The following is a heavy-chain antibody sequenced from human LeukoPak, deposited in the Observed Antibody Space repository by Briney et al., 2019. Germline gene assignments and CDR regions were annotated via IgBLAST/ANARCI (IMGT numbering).Heavy chain of an antibody. V-gene: IGHV3-23*01. D-gene: IGHD5-24*01. Sequence: GGSLRLSCAASGFTFSSYAMSWVRQAPGKGLEWVSAISGSGGSTYYADSVKGRFTISRDNSKNTLYLQMNSLRAEDTAVYYCARRSRDGWYFDYWGQGTLVTVFS. CDR3: ARRSRDGWYFDY. CDR1: GFTFSSYA. J-gene: IGHJ4*02. CDR2: ISGSGGST.